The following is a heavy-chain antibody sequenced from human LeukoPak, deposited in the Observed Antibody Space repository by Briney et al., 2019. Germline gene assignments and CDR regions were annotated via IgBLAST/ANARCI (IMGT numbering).Heavy chain of an antibody. D-gene: IGHD6-13*01. CDR1: GGSISRYY. V-gene: IGHV4-59*01. CDR2: IYHSGST. CDR3: ARDLRQQSAWFDP. J-gene: IGHJ5*02. Sequence: SETLSLTCTVSGGSISRYYWSWIRQPPGKGLEWIGYIYHSGSTNYNPSLKSRVTISVDTSKNHFSLKLSSVTAADTAMYYCARDLRQQSAWFDPWGQGTLVIVSS.